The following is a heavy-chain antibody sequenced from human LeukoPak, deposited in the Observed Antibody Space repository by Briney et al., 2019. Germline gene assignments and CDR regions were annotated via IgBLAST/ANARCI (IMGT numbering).Heavy chain of an antibody. V-gene: IGHV3-33*01. CDR2: IWYDGSNK. CDR1: GFTFSSYG. Sequence: GRSLRLSCAASGFTFSSYGMHWVRQAPGKGLEWVAVIWYDGSNKYYADSVKGRFTISRDNSKNTLYLQMNSLRAEDTAVYYCAREMQGDSSGYRGFDYWGQGTLVTVSS. J-gene: IGHJ4*02. D-gene: IGHD3-22*01. CDR3: AREMQGDSSGYRGFDY.